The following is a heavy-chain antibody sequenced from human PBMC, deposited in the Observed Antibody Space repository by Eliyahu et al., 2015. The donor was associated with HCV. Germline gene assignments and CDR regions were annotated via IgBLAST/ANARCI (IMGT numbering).Heavy chain of an antibody. Sequence: QVTLRESGPALVKPTQTLTLTCTFSGFSLSTSGMCVSWIRQPPGKALEWLALIDWDDDKYYSTSLKTRLTISKDTSKNQVVLTMTNMDPVDTATYYCARYYYYDSSGYYYDYWGQGTLVTVSS. CDR3: ARYYYYDSSGYYYDY. J-gene: IGHJ4*02. CDR1: GFSLSTSGMC. CDR2: IDWDDDK. D-gene: IGHD3-22*01. V-gene: IGHV2-70*01.